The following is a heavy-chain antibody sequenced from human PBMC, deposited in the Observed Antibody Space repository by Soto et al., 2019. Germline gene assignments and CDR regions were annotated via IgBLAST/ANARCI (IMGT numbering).Heavy chain of an antibody. D-gene: IGHD3-16*01. V-gene: IGHV2-5*02. CDR3: ARSLGSWGSYYFDH. CDR2: IYWDDDK. CDR1: GFSRDTWGVG. J-gene: IGHJ4*02. Sequence: QITLKESGPTLVRPTQTLTLTCTVSGFSRDTWGVGVGWIRQPPGKAPEWLALIYWDDDKRYSPSLKNRLTITKDTSKNQVVLTVTNMDPVDTVTYYCARSLGSWGSYYFDHWGQGTLVTVSS.